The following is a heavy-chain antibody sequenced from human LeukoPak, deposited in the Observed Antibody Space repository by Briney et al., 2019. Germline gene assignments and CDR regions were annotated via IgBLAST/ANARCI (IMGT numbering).Heavy chain of an antibody. J-gene: IGHJ4*02. CDR1: GFSLSTSGVG. D-gene: IGHD6-13*01. CDR2: IYWDDDK. Sequence: KSGPTLVKPTQTLTLTCTFSGFSLSTSGVGVGWIRQPPGKALEWLALIYWDDDKRYSPSLKSRLTITKDTSKNQVVLTMTNMDPVDTATYYCAHRSIAAAGSMYYFDYWGQGTLVTVPS. CDR3: AHRSIAAAGSMYYFDY. V-gene: IGHV2-5*02.